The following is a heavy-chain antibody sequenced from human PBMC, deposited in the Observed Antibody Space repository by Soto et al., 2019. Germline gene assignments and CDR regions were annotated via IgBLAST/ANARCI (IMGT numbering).Heavy chain of an antibody. CDR3: ARDLAAADY. V-gene: IGHV1-46*01. CDR1: GYTFINYY. J-gene: IGHJ4*02. Sequence: QVQLVQSGAEVKKPGASVKLSCKASGYTFINYYIHWVRQAPGQGLVWMGIFNPTSGSTNYAQKFQGRVTLTMDTATRTVYMALSSLRFDDTAVYYCARDLAAADYWGQGTLVTVSS. D-gene: IGHD6-13*01. CDR2: FNPTSGST.